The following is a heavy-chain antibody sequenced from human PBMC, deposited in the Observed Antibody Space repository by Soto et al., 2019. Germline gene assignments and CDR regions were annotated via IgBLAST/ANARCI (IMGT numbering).Heavy chain of an antibody. CDR2: ISGSGGST. V-gene: IGHV3-23*01. D-gene: IGHD6-19*01. J-gene: IGHJ4*02. CDR3: AKDPAIVAVAGTYFDY. Sequence: GGSLRLSCAASGFTFSSYAMSWVRQAPGKGLEWVSAISGSGGSTYYADSVKGRFTISRDNSKNTLYLQMNSLRAEDTAVYYCAKDPAIVAVAGTYFDYWGQGTLVTVSS. CDR1: GFTFSSYA.